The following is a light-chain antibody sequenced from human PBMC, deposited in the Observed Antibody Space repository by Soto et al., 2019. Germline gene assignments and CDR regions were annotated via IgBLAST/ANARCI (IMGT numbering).Light chain of an antibody. Sequence: EIVMTQSPATLSVSPGERVTLSCRASQSVSSNLAWYQQKPGQAPRLLIYGASTRAAGIPARFSGSGSGTEFTLSISSLQSEDIAVYFCQQYNSWMFTFGRGTKLEIK. CDR1: QSVSSN. V-gene: IGKV3-15*01. CDR2: GAS. CDR3: QQYNSWMFT. J-gene: IGKJ2*01.